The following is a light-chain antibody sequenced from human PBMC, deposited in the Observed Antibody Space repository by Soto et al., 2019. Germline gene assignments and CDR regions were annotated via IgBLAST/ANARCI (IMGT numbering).Light chain of an antibody. V-gene: IGKV1-5*03. J-gene: IGKJ1*01. Sequence: DIQMTQSPSTLSASVGDRVTITCRASQSISSWLTWYQQKAGQAPKLLIYKASIVESGVPSRFSRSGSGTEFTLTISSLQPDDSATYYCQQYSYFATFGQGTRVEVK. CDR2: KAS. CDR3: QQYSYFAT. CDR1: QSISSW.